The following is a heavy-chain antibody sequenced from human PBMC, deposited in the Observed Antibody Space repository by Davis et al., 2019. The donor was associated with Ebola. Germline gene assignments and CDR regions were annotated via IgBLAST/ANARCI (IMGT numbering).Heavy chain of an antibody. CDR2: LNPNSVNT. J-gene: IGHJ6*02. CDR3: ALGTYGDGRYYYYYAMDV. CDR1: GYTFTSYD. V-gene: IGHV1-8*01. D-gene: IGHD4-17*01. Sequence: ASVKVSCKASGYTFTSYDINWVRQATGQRLEWMGWLNPNSVNTVYAQKFQGRVTMTRNTSISTAYMELSSLRYDETAVYYCALGTYGDGRYYYYYAMDVWGQGTTVTVSS.